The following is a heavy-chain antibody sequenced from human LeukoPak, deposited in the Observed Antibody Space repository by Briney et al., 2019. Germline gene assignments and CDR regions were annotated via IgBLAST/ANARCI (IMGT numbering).Heavy chain of an antibody. CDR1: GFMFDTYT. CDR2: IISSSSYM. V-gene: IGHV3-21*01. Sequence: GGALRLSCAASGFMFDTYTMNWVRQAPGKGLEWVSSIISSSSYMYNADSVKGRFTVSRDNAKKSLYLQMNSLRAEDTAVYYCVRDLGHSYGYGLDYWGRGTLVTSST. D-gene: IGHD5-18*01. J-gene: IGHJ4*02. CDR3: VRDLGHSYGYGLDY.